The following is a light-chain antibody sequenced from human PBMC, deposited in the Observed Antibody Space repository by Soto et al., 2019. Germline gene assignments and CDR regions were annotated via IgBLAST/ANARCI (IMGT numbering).Light chain of an antibody. CDR3: QQSGSSAWT. J-gene: IGKJ1*01. CDR1: QSVSSSY. CDR2: GAS. V-gene: IGKV3-20*01. Sequence: EIVLTQSPGTLSLSPGERATLSCRASQSVSSSYLAWYQQKPGQAPRLLIYGASSMATGIPDRFSGSGSGTDFTLTISRLEPEDVAVYYCQQSGSSAWTFGQVTKVDI.